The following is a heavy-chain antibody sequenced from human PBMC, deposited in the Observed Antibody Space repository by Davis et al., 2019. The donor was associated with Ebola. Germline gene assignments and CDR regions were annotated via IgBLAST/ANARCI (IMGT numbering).Heavy chain of an antibody. CDR3: ASAGYSYATYY. D-gene: IGHD5-18*01. CDR2: ISSSSSYI. J-gene: IGHJ4*02. V-gene: IGHV3-21*01. Sequence: GESLKISCAASGFTFSSYGMHWVRQAPGKGLEWVSSISSSSSYIYYADSVKGRFTISRDNAKNSLYLQMHSLRAEDTAVYYCASAGYSYATYYWGQGTLVTVSS. CDR1: GFTFSSYG.